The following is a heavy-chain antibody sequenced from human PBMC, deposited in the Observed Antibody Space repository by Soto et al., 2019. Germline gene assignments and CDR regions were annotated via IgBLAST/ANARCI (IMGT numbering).Heavy chain of an antibody. CDR1: GGSISSYY. D-gene: IGHD2-15*01. Sequence: SETLSLTCTVSGGSISSYYWSWIRQPPGKGLEWIGYIYYSGSTYYNPSLKSRVTISVDTSKNQFSLKLSSVTAADTAVYYCARHQKPVVRNHYYYGMDVWGQGTTVTVSS. J-gene: IGHJ6*02. CDR2: IYYSGST. CDR3: ARHQKPVVRNHYYYGMDV. V-gene: IGHV4-59*04.